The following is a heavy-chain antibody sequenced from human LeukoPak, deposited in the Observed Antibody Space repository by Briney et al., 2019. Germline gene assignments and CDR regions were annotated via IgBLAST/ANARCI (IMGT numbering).Heavy chain of an antibody. CDR2: IYTSGST. CDR3: ARRYYYGSGSYGYGLGYFQH. V-gene: IGHV4-61*02. D-gene: IGHD3-10*01. CDR1: GGSISSGSYY. Sequence: SETLSLTCTVSGGSISSGSYYWSWIRQPAGKGLEWIGRIYTSGSTNYNPSLKSRVTISVDTSKNQFSLKLSSVTAADTAVYYCARRYYYGSGSYGYGLGYFQHWGQGTLVTVSS. J-gene: IGHJ1*01.